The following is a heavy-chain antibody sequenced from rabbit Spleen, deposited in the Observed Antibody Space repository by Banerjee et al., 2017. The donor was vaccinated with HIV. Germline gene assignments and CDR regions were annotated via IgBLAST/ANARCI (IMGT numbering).Heavy chain of an antibody. J-gene: IGHJ6*01. V-gene: IGHV1S45*01. D-gene: IGHD8-1*01. Sequence: QEQLVESGGGLVRPEGSLKLSCTASGVSFSSNYYMCWVRQAPGKGLEWIACIDSGGSDFTYFASWAKGRFTISKTSSTTVTLQMTSLTAADTATYFCARDSGSSFSSYGMDLWGQGTLVTVS. CDR2: IDSGGSDFT. CDR3: ARDSGSSFSSYGMDL. CDR1: GVSFSSNYY.